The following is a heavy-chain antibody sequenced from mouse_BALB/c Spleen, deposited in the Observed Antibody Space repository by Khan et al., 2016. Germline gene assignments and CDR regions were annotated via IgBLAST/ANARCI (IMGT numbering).Heavy chain of an antibody. J-gene: IGHJ4*01. Sequence: EVQLVESGPGLVKPSQSLSLTCSVSGYSITSGYYWNWIRQFPGNNLEWMGYISYDGSNNYNPSLKNRISIARDTSKNQFFLKLNSVTTEDTGSYYCWRLRRVYAMDYWGQGTSVIVSS. CDR1: GYSITSGYY. CDR3: WRLRRVYAMDY. V-gene: IGHV3-6*02. CDR2: ISYDGSN. D-gene: IGHD2-4*01.